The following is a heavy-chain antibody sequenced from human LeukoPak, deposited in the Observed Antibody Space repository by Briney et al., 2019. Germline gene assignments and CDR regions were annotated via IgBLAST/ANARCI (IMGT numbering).Heavy chain of an antibody. CDR2: INHSGST. Sequence: SETLSLTCAVYGGSFGPYYWSWIRQPPGKGLEWIGEINHSGSTNYNPSLKSRVTISVDTSKNQFSLKLSSVTAADTAVYYCARDLWCSGGSCYFYFDYWGQGTLVTVSS. J-gene: IGHJ4*02. V-gene: IGHV4-34*01. CDR3: ARDLWCSGGSCYFYFDY. CDR1: GGSFGPYY. D-gene: IGHD2-15*01.